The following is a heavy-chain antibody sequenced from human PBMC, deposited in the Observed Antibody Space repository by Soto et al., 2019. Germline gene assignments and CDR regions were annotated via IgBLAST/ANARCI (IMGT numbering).Heavy chain of an antibody. Sequence: QVKLVQSGAAVKKPGASVKVSCKAFGYTFPSYGITWVRQAPGQGLEWMGWISTSHGYTSYAQKVHGRGSMARDTATSTGDMELRGLRSDATVVYYCVNDRDLCGSLSGYCGQGSLVTVSS. J-gene: IGHJ4*02. V-gene: IGHV1-18*01. D-gene: IGHD1-26*01. CDR3: VNDRDLCGSLSGY. CDR2: ISTSHGYT. CDR1: GYTFPSYG.